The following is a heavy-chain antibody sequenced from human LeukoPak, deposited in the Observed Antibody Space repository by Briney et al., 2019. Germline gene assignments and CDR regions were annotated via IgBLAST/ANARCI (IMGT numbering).Heavy chain of an antibody. Sequence: SETLSLTCTVSGGSISSYYWSWIRQPPGKGLEWIGYIYYSGSTNYNPSLKSRVTISVDTSKNQFSLKLSSVTAAGTAVYYCARVKWLQFYHYFDYWGQGTLVTVSS. V-gene: IGHV4-59*01. CDR1: GGSISSYY. CDR2: IYYSGST. D-gene: IGHD5-24*01. J-gene: IGHJ4*02. CDR3: ARVKWLQFYHYFDY.